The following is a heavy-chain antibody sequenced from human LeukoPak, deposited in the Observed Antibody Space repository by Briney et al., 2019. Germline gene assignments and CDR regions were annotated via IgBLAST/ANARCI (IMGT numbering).Heavy chain of an antibody. Sequence: SETLSLTCTVSGGSISSYYWSWIRQPPGKGLEWIGYIYYSGSTNYNPSLKSRVTISVDTSKNQFSLKLSSVTAADTAVYYCARDGRGYSSGWYYFDYWGQGTLVTVSS. D-gene: IGHD6-19*01. CDR2: IYYSGST. CDR3: ARDGRGYSSGWYYFDY. CDR1: GGSISSYY. J-gene: IGHJ4*02. V-gene: IGHV4-59*01.